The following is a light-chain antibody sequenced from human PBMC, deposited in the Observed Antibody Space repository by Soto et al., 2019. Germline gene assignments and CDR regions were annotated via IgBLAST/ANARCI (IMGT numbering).Light chain of an antibody. Sequence: DIQMTQSPSSLSASVGDTVTITCRASQTILTYLNWYQQKPGKAPELLIYAASTLQTGVPSRFSGSGSGTEFTLSINSLQPEDFATYYCQQSFRARSFGQGTRVQF. J-gene: IGKJ1*01. CDR3: QQSFRARS. CDR2: AAS. CDR1: QTILTY. V-gene: IGKV1-39*01.